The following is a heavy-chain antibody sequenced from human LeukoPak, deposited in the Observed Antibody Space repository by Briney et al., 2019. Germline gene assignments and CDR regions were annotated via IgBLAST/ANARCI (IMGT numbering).Heavy chain of an antibody. Sequence: GGSLRLSCAASGFSFSAYGMHWVRQAPGKGLXXXXXXSIDGSNKDYVDSVKGRFTISRDDSKNTLYLQMNSLRAEDTAIYYCARGLLDYGDYYFDFWGQGTLITVS. CDR1: GFSFSAYG. CDR2: XSIDGSNK. D-gene: IGHD4-17*01. CDR3: ARGLLDYGDYYFDF. V-gene: IGHV3-33*05. J-gene: IGHJ4*02.